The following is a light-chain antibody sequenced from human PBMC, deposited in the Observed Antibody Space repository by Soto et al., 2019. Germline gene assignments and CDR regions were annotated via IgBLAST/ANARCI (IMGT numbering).Light chain of an antibody. CDR3: QQYTNWPLT. V-gene: IGKV3D-15*01. CDR2: GAS. CDR1: QSVSSN. Sequence: EIVMTQSPATLSVFPGERATLSCRASQSVSSNLAWYQQKPGQGPRLLIYGASTRATGVPATFSGSGSGTEFTLTISSLQSEDFAVYYCQQYTNWPLTFGGGTKVEIK. J-gene: IGKJ4*01.